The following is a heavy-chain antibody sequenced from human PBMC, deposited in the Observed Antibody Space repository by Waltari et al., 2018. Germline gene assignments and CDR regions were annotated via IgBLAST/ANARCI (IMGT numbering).Heavy chain of an antibody. CDR1: GFTFSSYA. CDR3: ARTYDSSGPPFDY. CDR2: ISYDGSNK. J-gene: IGHJ4*02. D-gene: IGHD3-22*01. V-gene: IGHV3-30*04. Sequence: GFTFSSYAMHWVRQAPGKGLEWVAVISYDGSNKYYADSVKGRFTISRDNSKNTLYLQMNSLRAEDTAVYYCARTYDSSGPPFDYWGQGTLVTVSS.